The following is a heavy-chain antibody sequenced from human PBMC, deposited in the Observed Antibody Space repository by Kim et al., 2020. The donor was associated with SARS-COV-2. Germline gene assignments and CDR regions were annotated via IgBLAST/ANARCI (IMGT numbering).Heavy chain of an antibody. CDR2: IYPGDSDT. CDR1: GYSFTSYW. Sequence: GESLKISCKGSGYSFTSYWIGWVRQMPGKGLEWMGIIYPGDSDTRYSPSFQGQVTISADKSISTAYLQWSSLKASDTAMYYCASNYEYSDYYYGMDVWGQGTTVTVSS. CDR3: ASNYEYSDYYYGMDV. J-gene: IGHJ6*02. V-gene: IGHV5-51*01. D-gene: IGHD4-4*01.